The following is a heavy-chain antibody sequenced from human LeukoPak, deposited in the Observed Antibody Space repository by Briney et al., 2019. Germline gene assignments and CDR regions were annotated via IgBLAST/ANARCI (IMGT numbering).Heavy chain of an antibody. CDR1: GFTVSSYW. J-gene: IGHJ4*02. CDR2: INSGGSST. Sequence: QPGGSLRLSCAASGFTVSSYWMDWVRHAPGKGRVWVLRINSGGSSTSYADSVKGRFTISRDNAKNTLYLQMNSLRAEDTAVYYCARDRGGVRYHVIAYYFDYWGQGTLVTVSS. D-gene: IGHD6-13*01. V-gene: IGHV3-74*01. CDR3: ARDRGGVRYHVIAYYFDY.